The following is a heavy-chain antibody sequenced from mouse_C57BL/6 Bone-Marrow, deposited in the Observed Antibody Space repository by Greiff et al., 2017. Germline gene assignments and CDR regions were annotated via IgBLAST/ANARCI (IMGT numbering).Heavy chain of an antibody. CDR2: IDPENGDT. J-gene: IGHJ2*01. Sequence: EVQLQQSGAELVRPGASVKLSCTASGFNIKDDYMHWVKQRPEQGLEWIGGIDPENGDTEYASKFQGKATITADTSANTAYLQLSSLTSEDTAVYYCTTGRPRDFDYWGQGTTLTVSS. V-gene: IGHV14-4*01. CDR3: TTGRPRDFDY. CDR1: GFNIKDDY. D-gene: IGHD1-2*01.